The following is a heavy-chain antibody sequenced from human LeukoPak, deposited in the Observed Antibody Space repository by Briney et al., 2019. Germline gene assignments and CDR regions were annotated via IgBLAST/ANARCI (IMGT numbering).Heavy chain of an antibody. CDR1: GYTFTSYD. D-gene: IGHD3-22*01. Sequence: ASVKVSCKASGYTFTSYDINWVRQATGQGLEWMGWMNPNSGNTGYAQKFQGRVTMTRNTSISTAYMELSSLRSEDTAVYYCARSLYDSSGYYYVPYFDYWGQGTLVTVSS. J-gene: IGHJ4*02. V-gene: IGHV1-8*01. CDR3: ARSLYDSSGYYYVPYFDY. CDR2: MNPNSGNT.